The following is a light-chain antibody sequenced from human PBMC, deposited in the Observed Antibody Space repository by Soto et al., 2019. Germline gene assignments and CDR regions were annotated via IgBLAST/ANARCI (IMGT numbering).Light chain of an antibody. CDR2: GAS. J-gene: IGKJ5*01. V-gene: IGKV3-20*01. CDR1: QIVRTY. Sequence: ELVLTQSPVTLSLSPAETGTLSCRASQIVRTYLAWYQVKPGQAPRLLIYGASSRATGIPDRFSGSGSGTDFTLTISRLEPEDFVVSYCEQHGSSPLITFGQGTRLEIK. CDR3: EQHGSSPLIT.